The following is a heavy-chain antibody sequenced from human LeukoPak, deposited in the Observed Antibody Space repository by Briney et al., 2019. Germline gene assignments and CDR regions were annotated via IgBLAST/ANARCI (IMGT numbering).Heavy chain of an antibody. Sequence: GGSLRLSCAASGFTFSSYAMSWVRQAPGKGPEWVSAISGSGGSTYYADSVKGRFTISRDNSKNTLYLQMNSLRAEDTAVYYCAKRDIVVVPAAIDYYYYGMDVWGQGTTVTVSS. J-gene: IGHJ6*02. D-gene: IGHD2-2*01. CDR3: AKRDIVVVPAAIDYYYYGMDV. V-gene: IGHV3-23*01. CDR1: GFTFSSYA. CDR2: ISGSGGST.